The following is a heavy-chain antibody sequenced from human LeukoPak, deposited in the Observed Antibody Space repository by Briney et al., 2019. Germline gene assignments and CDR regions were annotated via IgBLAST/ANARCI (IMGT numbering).Heavy chain of an antibody. CDR3: ARGRQLERLYAFDI. CDR2: IIPIFGTA. J-gene: IGHJ3*02. Sequence: SVKVSCKASGGTFSSYAISCVRQAPGQGLEWMGGIIPIFGTANYAQKFQGRVTITADESTSTAYMELSSLRSEDTAVYYCARGRQLERLYAFDIWGQGTMVTVSS. D-gene: IGHD1-1*01. V-gene: IGHV1-69*01. CDR1: GGTFSSYA.